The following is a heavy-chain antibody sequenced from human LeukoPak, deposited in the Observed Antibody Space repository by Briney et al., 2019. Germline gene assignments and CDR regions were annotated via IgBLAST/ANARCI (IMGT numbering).Heavy chain of an antibody. CDR2: MNPNSGNT. CDR1: GYTFTSYD. D-gene: IGHD3-10*01. Sequence: ASVKVSCTASGYTFTSYDINWVRQAPGQGLGWLGGMNPNSGNTGYAQKFQGRVTMTRNTSISTAYMELSSLRSEDTAVYYCARAYRPGSGSYYTVDYWGQGTLVTVSS. CDR3: ARAYRPGSGSYYTVDY. J-gene: IGHJ4*02. V-gene: IGHV1-8*01.